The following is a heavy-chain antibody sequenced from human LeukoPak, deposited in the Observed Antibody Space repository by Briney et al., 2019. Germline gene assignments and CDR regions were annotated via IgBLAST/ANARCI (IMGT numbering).Heavy chain of an antibody. Sequence: SGGSLRLSCAASGFTFSSYAMSWVRQAPGKGLEWVSAISGSGGFTYYADSVKGRFTISRDNSKNTLYLQMYSLRAEDTAVYYCAKGYCSSTSCYFHYYGMDVWGQGTTVTVSS. D-gene: IGHD2-2*01. CDR3: AKGYCSSTSCYFHYYGMDV. CDR1: GFTFSSYA. J-gene: IGHJ6*02. V-gene: IGHV3-23*01. CDR2: ISGSGGFT.